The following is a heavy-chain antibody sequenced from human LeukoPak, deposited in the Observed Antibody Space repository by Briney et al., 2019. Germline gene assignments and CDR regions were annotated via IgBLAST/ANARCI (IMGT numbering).Heavy chain of an antibody. J-gene: IGHJ3*02. CDR2: IYTSGST. V-gene: IGHV4-61*02. CDR1: GGSISSGSYY. D-gene: IGHD3-22*01. CDR3: ARDYYDSSGYPAGAFDI. Sequence: PSQTLSLTCTVSGGSISSGSYYWSWIRQPAGKGLEWIGRIYTSGSTNYNPSLKSRVTISVDTSKNQFSLKLSSVTAADTPVYYCARDYYDSSGYPAGAFDIWGQGTMVTVSS.